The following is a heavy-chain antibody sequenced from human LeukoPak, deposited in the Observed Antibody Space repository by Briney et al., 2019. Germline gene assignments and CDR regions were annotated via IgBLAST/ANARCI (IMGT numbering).Heavy chain of an antibody. Sequence: SETLSLTCTVSGGSISSSSYYWGWIRQPPGKGLEWIGSIYYSGSTYYNPSLKSRVTISVDTSKNQFSLKLSSVTAADTAVYYCARELRGYSYGYFDYWGQGTLVTVSS. J-gene: IGHJ4*02. CDR3: ARELRGYSYGYFDY. CDR1: GGSISSSSYY. CDR2: IYYSGST. D-gene: IGHD5-18*01. V-gene: IGHV4-39*02.